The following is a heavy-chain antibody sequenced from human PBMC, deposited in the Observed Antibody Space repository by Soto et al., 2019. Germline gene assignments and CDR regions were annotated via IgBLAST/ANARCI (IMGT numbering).Heavy chain of an antibody. CDR3: VREWSAFDY. D-gene: IGHD2-15*01. CDR1: GVSITSYK. V-gene: IGHV4-59*01. CDR2: MYSSGSS. J-gene: IGHJ4*02. Sequence: QVQLQESGPGLVKPSETLSLTCTVSGVSITSYKWSWIRQSPGKGLEWIAYMYSSGSSSYNPSLKSRVTISVDTSKNQYSLKVNSATAADTAVYYCVREWSAFDYWGQGILVTVSS.